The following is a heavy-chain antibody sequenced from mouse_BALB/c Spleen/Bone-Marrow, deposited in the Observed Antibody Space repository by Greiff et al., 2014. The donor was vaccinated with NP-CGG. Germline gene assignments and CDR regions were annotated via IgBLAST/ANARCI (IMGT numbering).Heavy chain of an antibody. V-gene: IGHV1-14*01. CDR2: INPYNDGT. Sequence: VQLKESGPELVKPGASVRMSCEASGYTFTSYVMHWGKQKPGQGLEWIGYINPYNDGTKYNEKFKGKATLTSDKSSSTAYMELSSLTSEDSAVYYCARQGVDYFDYWGQGTTLTVSS. J-gene: IGHJ2*01. CDR1: GYTFTSYV. CDR3: ARQGVDYFDY.